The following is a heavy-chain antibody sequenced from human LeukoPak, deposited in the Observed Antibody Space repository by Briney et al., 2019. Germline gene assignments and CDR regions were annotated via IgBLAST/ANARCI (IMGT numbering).Heavy chain of an antibody. Sequence: GGSLRLSCAASGFTFSTYAMHWVRQAPGKGREWVADIFYDGNNEYYTDSVKGRFTISRDNSKNTLYLHMNSPRGEEMAVYYCARVLSVSYCASWGAGALVTVSS. CDR3: ARVLSVSYCAS. V-gene: IGHV3-30*14. CDR1: GFTFSTYA. J-gene: IGHJ5*02. CDR2: IFYDGNNE. D-gene: IGHD1-26*01.